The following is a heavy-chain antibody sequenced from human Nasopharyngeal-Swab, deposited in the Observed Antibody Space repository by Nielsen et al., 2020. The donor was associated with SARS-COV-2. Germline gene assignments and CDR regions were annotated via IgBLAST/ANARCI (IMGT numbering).Heavy chain of an antibody. CDR3: ARGAYYDSRGAFDI. CDR2: ISYDGSNK. V-gene: IGHV3-30-3*01. Sequence: GESLKISCAASGFTFSSYAMHWVRQAPGKGLEWVAVISYDGSNKYYADSVKGRFTISRDNSKNTLYLQMNSLRAEDTAVYYCARGAYYDSRGAFDIWGQGTMVTVSS. D-gene: IGHD3-22*01. CDR1: GFTFSSYA. J-gene: IGHJ3*02.